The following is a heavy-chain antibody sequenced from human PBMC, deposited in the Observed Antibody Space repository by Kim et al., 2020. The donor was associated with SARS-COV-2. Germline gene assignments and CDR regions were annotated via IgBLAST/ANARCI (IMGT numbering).Heavy chain of an antibody. CDR3: AKDISESSSWYLGYYYYYYGMDV. V-gene: IGHV3-43*02. CDR2: ISGDGGST. D-gene: IGHD6-13*01. CDR1: GFTFDDYA. J-gene: IGHJ6*02. Sequence: GGSLRLSCAASGFTFDDYAMHWVRQAPGKGLEWVSLISGDGGSTYYADSVKGRFTISRDNSKNSLYLQMNSLRTEDTALYYCAKDISESSSWYLGYYYYYYGMDVWGQGTTVTVSS.